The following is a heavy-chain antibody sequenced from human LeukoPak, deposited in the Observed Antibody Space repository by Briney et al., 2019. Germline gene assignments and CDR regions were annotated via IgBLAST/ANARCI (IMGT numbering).Heavy chain of an antibody. D-gene: IGHD3-22*01. CDR2: MNPNSGNT. CDR3: ARDYYDSSGYFGY. Sequence: ASVKVSCKASGYTFTSYDINWVRQATGQGLEWMGWMNPNSGNTGYAQKFQGRVTITTDESTSTAYMELSSLRSEDTAVYYCARDYYDSSGYFGYWGQGTLVTVSS. J-gene: IGHJ4*02. CDR1: GYTFTSYD. V-gene: IGHV1-8*01.